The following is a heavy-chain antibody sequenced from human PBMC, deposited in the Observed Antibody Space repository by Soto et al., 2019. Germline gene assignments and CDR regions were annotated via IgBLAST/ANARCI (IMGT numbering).Heavy chain of an antibody. CDR3: AREGGGNHFDY. V-gene: IGHV4-59*01. CDR1: GGSISSYY. J-gene: IGHJ4*02. CDR2: IYYSGST. Sequence: ETLSLTCTVSGGSISSYYWSWIRQPPGKGLEWIGYIYYSGSTNYNPSLKSRVTISVDTSKNQFSLKLSSVTAADTAVYYCAREGGGNHFDYWGQGTLVTVSS. D-gene: IGHD2-15*01.